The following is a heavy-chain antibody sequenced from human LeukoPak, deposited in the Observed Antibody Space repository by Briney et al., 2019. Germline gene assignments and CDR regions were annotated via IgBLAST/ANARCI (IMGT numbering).Heavy chain of an antibody. Sequence: SETLSLTCTVSGGSISSYYWSWIRQPPGKGLEWIGDINYSGSTTYNPSLTSRVTISVDTSKNQFPLKLNSVTAADTAVYYCARGRASSWSPFTYWGQGILVTVSS. CDR2: INYSGST. CDR1: GGSISSYY. V-gene: IGHV4-59*01. J-gene: IGHJ4*02. CDR3: ARGRASSWSPFTY. D-gene: IGHD6-19*01.